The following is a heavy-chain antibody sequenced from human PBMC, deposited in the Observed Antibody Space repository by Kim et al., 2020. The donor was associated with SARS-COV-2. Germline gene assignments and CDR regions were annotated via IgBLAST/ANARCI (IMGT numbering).Heavy chain of an antibody. J-gene: IGHJ5*02. CDR1: GYTFTSYA. CDR2: INAGNGNT. CDR3: ARAPGGSSWYSGWFDP. V-gene: IGHV1-3*01. Sequence: ASVKVSCKASGYTFTSYAMHWVRQAPGQRLEWMGWINAGNGNTKYSQKFQGRVTITRDTSASTAYMELSSLRSEDTAVYYCARAPGGSSWYSGWFDPWGQGTLVTVSS. D-gene: IGHD6-13*01.